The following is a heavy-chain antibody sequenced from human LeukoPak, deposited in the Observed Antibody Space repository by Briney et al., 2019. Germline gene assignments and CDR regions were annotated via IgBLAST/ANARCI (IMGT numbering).Heavy chain of an antibody. CDR3: ARDLSSTANWEFDY. CDR2: INLNSGGA. Sequence: ASVKVSCKASGYTFTGYFIHWVRQAPGRGLEWMGRINLNSGGAEYEQNFQGRVTMTRDTSINTAYMTLSGLTFDDTAMYYCARDLSSTANWEFDYWGQETVVTVSS. D-gene: IGHD7-27*01. CDR1: GYTFTGYF. V-gene: IGHV1-2*06. J-gene: IGHJ4*02.